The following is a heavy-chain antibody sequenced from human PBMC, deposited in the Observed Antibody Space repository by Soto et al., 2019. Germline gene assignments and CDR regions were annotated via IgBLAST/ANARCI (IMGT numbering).Heavy chain of an antibody. J-gene: IGHJ4*02. CDR1: GGTFSNYA. Sequence: VQLVQSGAEVKKPGSSVKVSCKASGGTFSNYAISWVRQAPGQGLEWMGGIIPIFGTANYAQRFQGRVTITADASTSTAYMELSSLRSEDTAVYYCARDLNDYGDYSLDYWGQGTLVTVSS. V-gene: IGHV1-69*12. D-gene: IGHD4-17*01. CDR2: IIPIFGTA. CDR3: ARDLNDYGDYSLDY.